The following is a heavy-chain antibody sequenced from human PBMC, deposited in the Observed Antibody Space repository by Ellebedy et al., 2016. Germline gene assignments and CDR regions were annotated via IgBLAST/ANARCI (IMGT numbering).Heavy chain of an antibody. D-gene: IGHD1-26*01. J-gene: IGHJ4*02. CDR3: ARHSTHSGTYPRPFDY. V-gene: IGHV4-39*01. Sequence: SETLSLXXTVSGASISSGDCYWGWIRQPPGKGLECIGSFSYSGNTYYNPSLKRRVTISVDTSKNQFSLKLTSVAAADTAVYYCARHSTHSGTYPRPFDYWGQGTLVTVSS. CDR2: FSYSGNT. CDR1: GASISSGDCY.